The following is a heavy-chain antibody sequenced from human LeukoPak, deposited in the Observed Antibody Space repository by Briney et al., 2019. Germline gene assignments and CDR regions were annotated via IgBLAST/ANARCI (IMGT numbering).Heavy chain of an antibody. CDR3: ARYRRRYYDSSGYYNYGMDV. J-gene: IGHJ6*02. CDR2: INPSGGST. Sequence: ASVKVSCKASGYTFTGYYMHWVRQAPGQGLEWMGIINPSGGSTSYAQKFQGRVTMTRDTSTSTVYMELSSLRSEDTAVYYCARYRRRYYDSSGYYNYGMDVWGQGTTVTVSS. V-gene: IGHV1-46*01. CDR1: GYTFTGYY. D-gene: IGHD3-22*01.